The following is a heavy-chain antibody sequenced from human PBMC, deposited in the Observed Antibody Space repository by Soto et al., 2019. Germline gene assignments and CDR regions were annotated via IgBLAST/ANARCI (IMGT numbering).Heavy chain of an antibody. V-gene: IGHV6-1*01. J-gene: IGHJ6*02. D-gene: IGHD1-7*01. CDR2: TYYRSKWYN. CDR3: ASVWNYVGYYYYGLDF. Sequence: NLSLTCAISGDSVSSNSAAWNWIRQSPSRGLEWLGRTYYRSKWYNDYAVSVKSRITINPDTSKNQFSLQLNAVTPEDTAVYYCASVWNYVGYYYYGLDFWGQGTTVTVS. CDR1: GDSVSSNSAA.